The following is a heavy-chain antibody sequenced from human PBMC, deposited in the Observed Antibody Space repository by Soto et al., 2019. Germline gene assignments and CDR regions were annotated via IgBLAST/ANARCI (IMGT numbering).Heavy chain of an antibody. CDR1: GGSISGYY. V-gene: IGHV4-34*01. CDR3: ARERGYCSGGSCYPAPKYFQH. CDR2: INHSGST. D-gene: IGHD2-15*01. Sequence: SETMSLTCAVYGGSISGYYLSWIRQPPGKGLEWIGEINHSGSTNYNPSLKSRVTISVDTSKNQFSLKLSSVTAADTAVYYCARERGYCSGGSCYPAPKYFQHWGQGTLVTVSS. J-gene: IGHJ1*01.